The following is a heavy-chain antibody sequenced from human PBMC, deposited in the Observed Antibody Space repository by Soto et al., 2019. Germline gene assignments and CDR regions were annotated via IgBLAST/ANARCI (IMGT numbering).Heavy chain of an antibody. CDR2: ISPNFGAA. J-gene: IGHJ4*02. V-gene: IGHV1-69*13. D-gene: IGHD5-12*01. CDR3: ARDNVGWRDGYNFPPYYFDY. Sequence: GASVKVSCKASGYPFISYGFSWVRQAPGQGLEWLGGISPNFGAAKYAQKFQGRVTMTADESTSTAYMELSSLKSEDTAVYYCARDNVGWRDGYNFPPYYFDYWGQGTLVTVSS. CDR1: GYPFISYG.